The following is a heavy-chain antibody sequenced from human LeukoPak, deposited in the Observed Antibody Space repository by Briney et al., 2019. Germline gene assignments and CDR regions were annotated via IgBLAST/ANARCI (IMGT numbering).Heavy chain of an antibody. CDR2: ISSSSYI. Sequence: PGGSLRLSCAASGFTFSSYSMNWVRQAPGRGLGWVSSISSSSYIYYADSVMGRFTISRNNAKNSLYLQMNSLRAEDTAVYYCARGGGGNGNDAFDIWGQGTMVTVSS. CDR1: GFTFSSYS. V-gene: IGHV3-21*01. J-gene: IGHJ3*02. D-gene: IGHD4-23*01. CDR3: ARGGGGNGNDAFDI.